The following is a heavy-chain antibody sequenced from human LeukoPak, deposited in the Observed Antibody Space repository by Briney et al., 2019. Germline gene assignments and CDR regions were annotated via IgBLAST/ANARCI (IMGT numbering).Heavy chain of an antibody. Sequence: SETLSLTCTVSGGSISSYYWSWIRQPPGKGLEWIGEINHSGSTNYNPSLKSRVTISVDTSKNQFSLKLSSVTAADTAVYYCARGRTVTTSGVWFDPWGQGTLVTVSS. CDR2: INHSGST. CDR3: ARGRTVTTSGVWFDP. CDR1: GGSISSYY. J-gene: IGHJ5*02. D-gene: IGHD4-17*01. V-gene: IGHV4-34*01.